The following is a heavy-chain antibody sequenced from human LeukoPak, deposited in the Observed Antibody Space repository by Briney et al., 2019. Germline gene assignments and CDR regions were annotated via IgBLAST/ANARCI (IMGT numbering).Heavy chain of an antibody. D-gene: IGHD3-9*01. CDR1: GYTFTGYY. CDR3: AREGRYFDWLSNRNWFDP. J-gene: IGHJ5*02. V-gene: IGHV1-2*02. CDR2: INPNSGGT. Sequence: ASVKVSFKASGYTFTGYYMHWVRQAPGQGREWMGWINPNSGGTNYAQKFQGRVTMTRDTSISTAYMELSRLRSDDTAVYYCAREGRYFDWLSNRNWFDPWGQGTLVTVSS.